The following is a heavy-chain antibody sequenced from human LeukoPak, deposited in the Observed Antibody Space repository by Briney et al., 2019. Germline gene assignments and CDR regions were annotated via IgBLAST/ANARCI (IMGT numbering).Heavy chain of an antibody. D-gene: IGHD3-3*01. CDR1: GYTFTSYG. V-gene: IGHV1-18*01. Sequence: ASVKVSCKASGYTFTSYGIIWVRQAPGQGLEWMGWISAYNGNTNYAQKLQGRVTMTTDTSTSTAYMELRSLRSDDTAVYYCARSDYDFWSGYQFDYWGQGTLVTVSS. CDR3: ARSDYDFWSGYQFDY. J-gene: IGHJ4*02. CDR2: ISAYNGNT.